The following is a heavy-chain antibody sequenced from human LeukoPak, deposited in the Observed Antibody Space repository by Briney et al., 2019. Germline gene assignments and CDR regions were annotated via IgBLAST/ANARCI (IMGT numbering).Heavy chain of an antibody. J-gene: IGHJ4*02. CDR1: GGSISSYY. CDR3: ARHPLGGQPEYYFDY. D-gene: IGHD3-16*01. V-gene: IGHV4-59*08. CDR2: IYYSEST. Sequence: SETLSLTCTVSGGSISSYYWSWIRQPPGKGLEWIGYIYYSESTNYNPSLKSRVTISVDTSKNQFSLKLSSVTAADTAVYYCARHPLGGQPEYYFDYWGQGTLVTVSS.